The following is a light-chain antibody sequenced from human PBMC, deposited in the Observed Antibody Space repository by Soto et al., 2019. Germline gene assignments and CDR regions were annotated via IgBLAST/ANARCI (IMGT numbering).Light chain of an antibody. CDR2: AAS. CDR1: QGISSY. Sequence: AIRMTQSPSSLSASTGDRVTITCRARQGISSYLAWYQQKPGKAPKLLIYAASTLQGGVPSRFSGSGSGTDFTLTISCLQSEDFATYYCQQYYSYPRTFGQGTKVEIK. V-gene: IGKV1-8*01. J-gene: IGKJ1*01. CDR3: QQYYSYPRT.